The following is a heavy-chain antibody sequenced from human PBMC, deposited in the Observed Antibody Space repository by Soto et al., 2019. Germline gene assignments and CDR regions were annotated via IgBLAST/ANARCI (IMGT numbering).Heavy chain of an antibody. CDR3: ARDRTSYSSSSDY. J-gene: IGHJ4*02. CDR1: GFTFSSYW. D-gene: IGHD6-13*01. Sequence: LRLSCAASGFTFSSYWMSWVRQAPGKGLEWVANIKQDGSEKYYVDSVKGRFTISRDNAKNSLYLQMNSLRAEDTAVYYCARDRTSYSSSSDYWGQGTLVTVSS. V-gene: IGHV3-7*03. CDR2: IKQDGSEK.